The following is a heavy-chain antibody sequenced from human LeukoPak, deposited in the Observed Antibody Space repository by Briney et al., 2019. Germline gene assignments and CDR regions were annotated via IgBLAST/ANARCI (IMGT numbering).Heavy chain of an antibody. D-gene: IGHD5-18*01. J-gene: IGHJ4*02. V-gene: IGHV4-31*03. CDR3: ASGLGYSYGY. CDR1: GGSISSGGYY. CDR2: IYYSGST. Sequence: SETLSLTCTVSGGSISSGGYYWGWIRQHPGKGLEWIGYIYYSGSTYYNPSLKSRVTISVDTSKNQFSLKLSSVTAADTAVYYCASGLGYSYGYWGQGTLVTVSS.